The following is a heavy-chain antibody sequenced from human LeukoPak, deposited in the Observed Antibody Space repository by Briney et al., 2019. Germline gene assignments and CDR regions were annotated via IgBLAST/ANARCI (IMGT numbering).Heavy chain of an antibody. CDR3: ALGGGLRGWFDP. Sequence: ASVKVSCKVSGYTLTELSMHWVRQAPGKGLEWMVGFDPEDGETIYAQKFQGRVTMTEDTSTDTAYMEVSSLRSEDTAVYYCALGGGLRGWFDPWGQGTLVTVSS. CDR1: GYTLTELS. CDR2: FDPEDGET. D-gene: IGHD2-15*01. V-gene: IGHV1-24*01. J-gene: IGHJ5*02.